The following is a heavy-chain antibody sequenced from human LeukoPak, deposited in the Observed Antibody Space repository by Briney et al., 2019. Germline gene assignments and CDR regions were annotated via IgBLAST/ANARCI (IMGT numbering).Heavy chain of an antibody. CDR2: IYSGGTT. CDR3: ASRSGGDYPYFDY. D-gene: IGHD4-17*01. Sequence: GGSLRLSCAASDFTVSRNYMSWVRQAPGKGLEWVSVIYSGGTTKYADSVKGRFTISRGNSKNTLYLQMNSLRVEDTALYYCASRSGGDYPYFDYWGQGTLVTVSS. J-gene: IGHJ4*02. V-gene: IGHV3-53*01. CDR1: DFTVSRNY.